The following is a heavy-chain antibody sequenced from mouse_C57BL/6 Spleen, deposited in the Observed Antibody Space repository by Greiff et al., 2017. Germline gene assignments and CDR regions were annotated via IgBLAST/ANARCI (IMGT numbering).Heavy chain of an antibody. V-gene: IGHV1-54*01. CDR3: ARSGYYGSSNYFDY. Sequence: QVQLQQSGAELVRPGTSVKVSCKASGYAFTNYLIEWVKQRPGQGLEWIGVINPGSGGTNYNEKFKGKATLTADKSSSTAYMQLSSLTSEDSAVYFCARSGYYGSSNYFDYWGQGTTLTVSS. D-gene: IGHD1-1*01. CDR1: GYAFTNYL. CDR2: INPGSGGT. J-gene: IGHJ2*01.